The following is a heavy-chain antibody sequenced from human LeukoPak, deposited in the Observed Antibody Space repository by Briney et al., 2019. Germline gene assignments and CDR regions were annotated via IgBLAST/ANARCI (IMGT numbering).Heavy chain of an antibody. V-gene: IGHV5-51*01. CDR2: IYPGDSLGDSNP. CDR1: GYIFSNYW. Sequence: GESLKISCKDSGYIFSNYWIGWVRQLPGKGLEWMGIIYPGDSLGDSNPRYSPSFQGQVTISADKSISTAYLQWSSLKASDTAMYYCARRSLTYSSSWYILGYYFDYWGQGTLVTVSS. CDR3: ARRSLTYSSSWYILGYYFDY. D-gene: IGHD6-13*01. J-gene: IGHJ4*02.